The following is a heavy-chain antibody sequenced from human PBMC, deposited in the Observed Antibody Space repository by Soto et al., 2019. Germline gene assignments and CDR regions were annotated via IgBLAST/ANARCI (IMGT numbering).Heavy chain of an antibody. J-gene: IGHJ3*02. Sequence: QVQLQESGPGLVKPSETLSLTCTVSGGSISSYYWSWIRQPPGKGLEWIGYIYYSGSTNYNPSLKSRVTISVDTSKNQFSLRLNFVTAADTAVYYCARRWGGTFDIWGQGTMVTVSS. V-gene: IGHV4-59*08. CDR2: IYYSGST. D-gene: IGHD3-10*01. CDR3: ARRWGGTFDI. CDR1: GGSISSYY.